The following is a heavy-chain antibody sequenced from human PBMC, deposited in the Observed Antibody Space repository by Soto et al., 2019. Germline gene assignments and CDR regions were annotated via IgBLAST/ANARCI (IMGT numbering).Heavy chain of an antibody. V-gene: IGHV1-69*06. CDR1: GGTFSSYA. J-gene: IGHJ6*04. Sequence: ASVKVSCKASGGTFSSYAISWVRQAPGQGLEWMGGIIPIFGTANYAQKFQGRVTITADKSTSTAYMELSSLRSEDTAVYYCARSPSMIVPFYGMGVWGKGTTVTVYS. D-gene: IGHD3-22*01. CDR2: IIPIFGTA. CDR3: ARSPSMIVPFYGMGV.